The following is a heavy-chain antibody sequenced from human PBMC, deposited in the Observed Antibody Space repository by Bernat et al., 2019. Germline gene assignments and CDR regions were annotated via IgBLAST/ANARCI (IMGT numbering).Heavy chain of an antibody. Sequence: EVQLLESGGGLVQPGGSLRLSCAASGFTFSSYAMSWVRQAPGKGLEWVSAISGSGGSTYYADSMKGRFTITRDNSKNTLYLQMGSLRPEDTAMYYCARDKDGGFAFDYWGQGTLVTVSS. V-gene: IGHV3-23*01. CDR2: ISGSGGST. J-gene: IGHJ4*02. CDR1: GFTFSSYA. CDR3: ARDKDGGFAFDY. D-gene: IGHD2-15*01.